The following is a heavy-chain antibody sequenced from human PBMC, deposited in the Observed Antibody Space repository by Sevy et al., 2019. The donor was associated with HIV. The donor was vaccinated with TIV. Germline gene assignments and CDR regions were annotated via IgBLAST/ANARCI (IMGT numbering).Heavy chain of an antibody. CDR1: GFTLSDYY. D-gene: IGHD6-13*01. J-gene: IGHJ5*02. V-gene: IGHV3-11*01. Sequence: GGSLRLSCAASGFTLSDYYMSWIRQAPGKGLEWVSYISSGTTTYYEVSVKGRFTISRDNAKNSLYLQMNSLRAEDTAVYYCARDANLAVAGRGWFDPWGQGNLVTVSS. CDR3: ARDANLAVAGRGWFDP. CDR2: ISSGTTT.